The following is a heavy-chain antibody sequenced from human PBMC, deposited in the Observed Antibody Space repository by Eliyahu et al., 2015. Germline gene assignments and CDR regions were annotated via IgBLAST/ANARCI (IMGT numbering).Heavy chain of an antibody. V-gene: IGHV1-2*02. D-gene: IGHD4-17*01. CDR2: INPSSGGT. Sequence: QVQLVQSGADVKKPGASVKVSCKASGSTFPGYYIHWGRQAPGQGLEWMGWINPSSGGTNYAQKFQGRVSMTRDTSISTAYMELTRLASDDTAVYYCARTYGDYQGLAFDVWGQGTMVTVSS. CDR1: GSTFPGYY. J-gene: IGHJ3*01. CDR3: ARTYGDYQGLAFDV.